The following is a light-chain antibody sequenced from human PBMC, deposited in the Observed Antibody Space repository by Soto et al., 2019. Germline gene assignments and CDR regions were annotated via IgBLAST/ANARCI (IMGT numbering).Light chain of an antibody. CDR2: TND. V-gene: IGLV1-44*01. Sequence: SVLTQPPSASGTPGQTVTISYSGSSSNIGTSSVHWYKHLPGTAPKPLIYTNDQRPSGAPDRFSGSKSGTSASLAISGLQSEDEADYYCAVWDDSLNGHVFGAGTKVTVL. CDR1: SSNIGTSS. CDR3: AVWDDSLNGHV. J-gene: IGLJ1*01.